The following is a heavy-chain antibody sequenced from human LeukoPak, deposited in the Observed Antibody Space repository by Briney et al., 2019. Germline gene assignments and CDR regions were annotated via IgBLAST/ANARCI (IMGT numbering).Heavy chain of an antibody. V-gene: IGHV3-30*03. D-gene: IGHD5-18*01. J-gene: IGHJ6*03. CDR3: ARGYTAMDYYYMDV. CDR2: ISYDGSNK. CDR1: GFAFSSYG. Sequence: GGSLRLSCAASGFAFSSYGMHWVRQAPGKGLEWVAVISYDGSNKYYADSVKGRFTISRDNSKNTLYLQMNSLRAEDTAVYYCARGYTAMDYYYMDVWGKGTTVTVSS.